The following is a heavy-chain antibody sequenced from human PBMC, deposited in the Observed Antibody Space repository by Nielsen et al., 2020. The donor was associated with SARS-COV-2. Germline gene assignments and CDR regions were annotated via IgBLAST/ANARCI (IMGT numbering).Heavy chain of an antibody. CDR2: INAGNGNT. CDR1: GYTFTGYY. D-gene: IGHD6-19*01. Sequence: ASVKVSCKASGYTFTGYYMHWVRQAPGQRLEWMGWINAGNGNTKYSQKFQGRVTITRDTSASTAYMELSSLRSEDTAVYYCARGVAVAGYWFDPWGQGTLVTVSS. J-gene: IGHJ5*02. V-gene: IGHV1-3*01. CDR3: ARGVAVAGYWFDP.